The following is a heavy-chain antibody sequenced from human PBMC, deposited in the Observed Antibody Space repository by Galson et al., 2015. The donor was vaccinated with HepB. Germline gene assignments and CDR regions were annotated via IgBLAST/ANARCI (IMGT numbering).Heavy chain of an antibody. CDR3: ARGPSIAVAGFYYYYGMDV. Sequence: CAISGDSVSSNSAAWNWIRQSPSRGPEWLGRTYYRSKWYNDYAVSVKSRITINPDTSKNQFSLQLNSVTPEDTAVYYCARGPSIAVAGFYYYYGMDVWGQGTTVTVSS. V-gene: IGHV6-1*01. J-gene: IGHJ6*02. CDR1: GDSVSSNSAA. CDR2: TYYRSKWYN. D-gene: IGHD6-19*01.